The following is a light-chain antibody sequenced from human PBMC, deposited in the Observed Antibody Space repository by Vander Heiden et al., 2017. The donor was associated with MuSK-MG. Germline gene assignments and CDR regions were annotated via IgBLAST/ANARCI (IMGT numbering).Light chain of an antibody. CDR3: QQSYSTPYT. CDR2: AAS. Sequence: DIQMTQSPSSLSASVGDRVTNTCRASQSISSYLNWYQQKPGKAPKLLIYAASSLQSGVPSRFSGSGSGTDFTLTISSLQPEDFATYYCQQSYSTPYTFGQGTKVXIK. CDR1: QSISSY. V-gene: IGKV1-39*01. J-gene: IGKJ2*01.